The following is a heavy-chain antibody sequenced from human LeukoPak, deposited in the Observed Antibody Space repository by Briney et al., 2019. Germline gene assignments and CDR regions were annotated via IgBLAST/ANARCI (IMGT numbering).Heavy chain of an antibody. CDR2: MKGGGET. CDR1: GFSFTNYA. CDR3: ANTAAYSGTYPANDLFDY. D-gene: IGHD1-26*01. J-gene: IGHJ4*02. V-gene: IGHV3-23*01. Sequence: GSLRLSCAASGFSFTNYAMSWVRQAPARGPEWLSSMKGGGETFYADSVKGRFTLSRDDSRNTVYLQLNNLRVEDTAAYYCANTAAYSGTYPANDLFDYRGQGTLVTVSS.